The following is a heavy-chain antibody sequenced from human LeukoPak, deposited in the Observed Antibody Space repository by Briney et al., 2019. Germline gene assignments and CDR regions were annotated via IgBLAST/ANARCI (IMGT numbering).Heavy chain of an antibody. D-gene: IGHD4-17*01. CDR1: GYAFIGYY. V-gene: IGHV1-18*04. Sequence: ASVKVSCKASGYAFIGYYMHWVRQAPGQGLEWMGWISAYNGNTNYAQKLQGRVTMTTDTSTSTAYMELRSLRSDDTAVYYCARGARTSDDYGDYPPDYWGQGTLVTVSS. CDR3: ARGARTSDDYGDYPPDY. J-gene: IGHJ4*02. CDR2: ISAYNGNT.